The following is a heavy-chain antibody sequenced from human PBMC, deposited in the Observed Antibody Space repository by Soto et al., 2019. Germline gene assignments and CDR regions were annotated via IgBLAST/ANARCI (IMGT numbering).Heavy chain of an antibody. D-gene: IGHD5-18*01. Sequence: PSETLSLTCAVYGGSFSGYYWSWIRQPPGKGLEWIGEINHSGSTNYNPSLKSRVTIPVDTSKNQFSLKLSSVTAADTAVYYCARARGYSYGTIDYWGQGTLVTVSS. J-gene: IGHJ4*02. V-gene: IGHV4-34*01. CDR1: GGSFSGYY. CDR2: INHSGST. CDR3: ARARGYSYGTIDY.